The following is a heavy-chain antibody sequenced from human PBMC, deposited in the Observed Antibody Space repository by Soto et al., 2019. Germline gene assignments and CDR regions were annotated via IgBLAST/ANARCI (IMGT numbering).Heavy chain of an antibody. D-gene: IGHD6-13*01. J-gene: IGHJ3*02. V-gene: IGHV3-66*01. CDR1: GFTVSSNY. Sequence: GSLRLFCAASGFTVSSNYMRWVRQAPGKGLEWVSVIYSGGSTYYADSVKGRFTISRDNSKNTLYLQMNSLRAEDTAVYYCARAARQQLEHDAFDIWGQGTMVTVSS. CDR2: IYSGGST. CDR3: ARAARQQLEHDAFDI.